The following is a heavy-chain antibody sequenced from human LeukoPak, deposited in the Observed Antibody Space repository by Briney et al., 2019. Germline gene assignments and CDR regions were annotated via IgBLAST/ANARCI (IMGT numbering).Heavy chain of an antibody. Sequence: PGGSLRLSCAVSGFSVSGNYMSWVRQAPGKGLEWVSVMYSTGSTDYADSVKGRFTISRDNSKNTLYLQMNSLRTEDTAVYYCAREGGPYSSTLRGRWGQGTLVTVSS. D-gene: IGHD6-19*01. CDR2: MYSTGST. V-gene: IGHV3-53*01. J-gene: IGHJ4*02. CDR1: GFSVSGNY. CDR3: AREGGPYSSTLRGR.